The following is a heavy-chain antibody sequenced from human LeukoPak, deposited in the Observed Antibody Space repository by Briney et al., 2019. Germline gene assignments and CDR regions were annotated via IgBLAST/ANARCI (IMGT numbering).Heavy chain of an antibody. J-gene: IGHJ4*02. CDR3: ARVPLRWYSFDY. Sequence: PSETLSLTCTVSGGSISSYYWSWIRQPPGKGLEWIGYIYYSGSTSYNPSLKSRVTISVDTSKNQFSLKLSSVTAADTAVYYCARVPLRWYSFDYWGQGTLVTVSS. CDR1: GGSISSYY. CDR2: IYYSGST. D-gene: IGHD4-23*01. V-gene: IGHV4-59*01.